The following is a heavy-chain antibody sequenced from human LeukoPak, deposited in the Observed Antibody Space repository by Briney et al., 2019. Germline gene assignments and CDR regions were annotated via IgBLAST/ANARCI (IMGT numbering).Heavy chain of an antibody. D-gene: IGHD5-18*01. V-gene: IGHV3-53*01. CDR2: TYSGGST. J-gene: IGHJ4*02. CDR1: GFTVSSSY. Sequence: PGGSLRLSCAASGFTVSSSYMSWVRQAPGKGLEWVSLTYSGGSTYYAASVKGRFTISRDNSKNTLYLQMNSRRPEDTAVYYCSRGYNYAYEYWGRGTLVTVSS. CDR3: SRGYNYAYEY.